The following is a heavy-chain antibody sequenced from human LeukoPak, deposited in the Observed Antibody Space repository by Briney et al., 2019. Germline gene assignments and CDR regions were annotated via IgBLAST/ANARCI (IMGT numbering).Heavy chain of an antibody. Sequence: GSVKVSCKGSGYTLTGYHMHRVRQAPGQGVEWMGWINPNSGGTNYAQKFQGRVTMTRDTSISTAYMELSRLRSDDTAVYYCARDNRGTIDYWGQGTLVTVSS. D-gene: IGHD1-14*01. J-gene: IGHJ4*02. CDR2: INPNSGGT. CDR3: ARDNRGTIDY. V-gene: IGHV1-2*02. CDR1: GYTLTGYH.